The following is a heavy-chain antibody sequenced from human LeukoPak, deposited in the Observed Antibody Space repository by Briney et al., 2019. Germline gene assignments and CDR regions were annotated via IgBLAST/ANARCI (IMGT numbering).Heavy chain of an antibody. CDR3: ARSYGDYGRVYWYFDL. CDR1: GASISDYY. V-gene: IGHV4-59*01. D-gene: IGHD4-17*01. CDR2: LYYSGST. Sequence: SETLSLTCNVSGASISDYYWSWVRQSPEKGLEWIACLYYSGSTNYNPSLKSRVTISVDTSKNQFSLKLSSVTAAGTAVYYCARSYGDYGRVYWYFDLWGRGTLVTVSS. J-gene: IGHJ2*01.